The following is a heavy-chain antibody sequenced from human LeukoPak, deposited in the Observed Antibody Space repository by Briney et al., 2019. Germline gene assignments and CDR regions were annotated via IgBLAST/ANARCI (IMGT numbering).Heavy chain of an antibody. V-gene: IGHV4-59*08. Sequence: PSETLSLTCTVSGGSISNYYWSWIRQPPGKGLEWIGYIYYSGSTNYNPSLKSRVTISVDTSKNQFSLKLSSVTAADTAVYYCASSVRVKRGAFDIWGQGTMVTVSS. J-gene: IGHJ3*02. CDR1: GGSISNYY. CDR2: IYYSGST. CDR3: ASSVRVKRGAFDI. D-gene: IGHD2-21*01.